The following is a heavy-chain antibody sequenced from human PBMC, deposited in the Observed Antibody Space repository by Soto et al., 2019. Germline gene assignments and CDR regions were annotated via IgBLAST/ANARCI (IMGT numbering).Heavy chain of an antibody. Sequence: GGSLRLSCAASGFTFSSYGMHWVRQAPGKGLEWVAVISYDGSNKYYADSVKGRFTISRDNSKNTLYLQMNSLRAEDTAVYYCAKVIAATPPRDYYYYYGMDVWGQGTTVTVSS. J-gene: IGHJ6*02. CDR2: ISYDGSNK. V-gene: IGHV3-30*18. CDR1: GFTFSSYG. CDR3: AKVIAATPPRDYYYYYGMDV. D-gene: IGHD6-13*01.